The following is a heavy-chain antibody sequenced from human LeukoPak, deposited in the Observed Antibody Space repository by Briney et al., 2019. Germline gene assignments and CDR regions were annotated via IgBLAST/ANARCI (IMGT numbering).Heavy chain of an antibody. J-gene: IGHJ4*02. Sequence: AASVKVSCKASGYTLTDYYMHWVRQAPGQGLEWMGRINPNSGGTNYAQKFQGRVTMTRDTSISTAYMELSRLRSDDTAVYYCARVRRYSSGWYGIFDYWGQGTLVTVSS. D-gene: IGHD6-19*01. CDR2: INPNSGGT. CDR1: GYTLTDYY. CDR3: ARVRRYSSGWYGIFDY. V-gene: IGHV1-2*06.